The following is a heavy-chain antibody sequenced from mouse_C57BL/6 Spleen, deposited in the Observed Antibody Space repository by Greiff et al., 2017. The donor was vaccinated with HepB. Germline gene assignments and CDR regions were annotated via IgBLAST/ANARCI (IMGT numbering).Heavy chain of an antibody. CDR2: IYPGDGDT. CDR3: AIDPWFAY. J-gene: IGHJ3*01. Sequence: VVESGAELVKPGASVKISCKASGYAFSSYWMNWVKQRPGKGLEWIGQIYPGDGDTNYNGKFKGKATLTADKTSSTAYMKLSSLTSEDSAVYFCAIDPWFAYWGQGTLVTVSA. CDR1: GYAFSSYW. V-gene: IGHV1-80*01.